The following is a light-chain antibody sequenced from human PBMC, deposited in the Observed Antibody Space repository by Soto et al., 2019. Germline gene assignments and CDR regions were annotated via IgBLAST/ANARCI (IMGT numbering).Light chain of an antibody. V-gene: IGKV3-20*01. Sequence: IVLTQSPGTLSLSPGERATLSCRASQNVGSRYLAWYQQKPGQAPRLLIHGASIRATGIPVRFSGSGSGTEFTLTISSLQSEDFAVYYCQQYDSWPRTFGQGTKVDIK. CDR2: GAS. CDR3: QQYDSWPRT. J-gene: IGKJ1*01. CDR1: QNVGSRY.